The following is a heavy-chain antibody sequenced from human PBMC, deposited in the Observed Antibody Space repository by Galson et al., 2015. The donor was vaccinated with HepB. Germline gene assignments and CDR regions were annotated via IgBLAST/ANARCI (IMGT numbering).Heavy chain of an antibody. CDR1: GFTFSTYT. Sequence: SLRLSCAASGFTFSTYTMHWVRQAPGKGLEWVATISSAESDNFYPDSVKGRFTVSRDNSKNTLYLQMNSLRAEDSAVYFCARVLSGCGWPHLDCCSQGTVVTVAS. CDR2: ISSAESDN. V-gene: IGHV3-30-3*01. CDR3: ARVLSGCGWPHLDC. J-gene: IGHJ4*02. D-gene: IGHD6-19*01.